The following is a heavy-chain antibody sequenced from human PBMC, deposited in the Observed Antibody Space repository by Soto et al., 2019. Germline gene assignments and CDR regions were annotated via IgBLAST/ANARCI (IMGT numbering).Heavy chain of an antibody. J-gene: IGHJ1*01. V-gene: IGHV1-69*13. CDR2: ILPIFGTP. D-gene: IGHD5-18*01. Sequence: SVKVSCKLSGGSFSNSAIIWVRQAPGQGLEWMGGILPIFGTPNYAQKFQGRLTISADEFSSTAYMELNILRSEDTAVYYCANPAEALDAVILKGFEHWGKGSPVTVSS. CDR1: GGSFSNSA. CDR3: ANPAEALDAVILKGFEH.